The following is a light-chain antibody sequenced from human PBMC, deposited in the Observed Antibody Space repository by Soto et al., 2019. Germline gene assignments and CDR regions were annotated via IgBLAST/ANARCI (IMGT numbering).Light chain of an antibody. CDR1: PSVSSN. CDR2: GAS. Sequence: ETVLAQSRGTQCWSPGERGTLSCWAGPSVSSNLAWYQQKPGQAPRLLIYGASTRATGIPARFSASGSGTQFTLTISSLQSQDSALYFCQQYSNWPPFTFGPGTKVDNK. CDR3: QQYSNWPPFT. J-gene: IGKJ3*01. V-gene: IGKV3-15*01.